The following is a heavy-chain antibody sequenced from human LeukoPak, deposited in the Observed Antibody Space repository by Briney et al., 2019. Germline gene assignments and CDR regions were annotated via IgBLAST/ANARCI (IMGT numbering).Heavy chain of an antibody. D-gene: IGHD6-19*01. V-gene: IGHV7-4-1*02. J-gene: IGHJ6*03. CDR2: INTNTGNP. CDR3: ARYSSGWPTYYYYYYMDV. Sequence: GASVKVSCKASGYTFTSYYMHWVRQAPGQGLEWMGWINTNTGNPRYAQGFTGRFVFSLDTSVNTAYLQISSLKAEDTAVYYCARYSSGWPTYYYYYYMDVWGKGTTVTVSS. CDR1: GYTFTSYY.